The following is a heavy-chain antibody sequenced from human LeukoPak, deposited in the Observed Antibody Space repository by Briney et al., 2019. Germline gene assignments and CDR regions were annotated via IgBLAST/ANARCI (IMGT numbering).Heavy chain of an antibody. D-gene: IGHD3-10*01. CDR1: GESFSGYY. CDR2: INHSGST. J-gene: IGHJ4*02. V-gene: IGHV4-34*01. CDR3: ARGGGLGD. Sequence: SETLSLTCAVYGESFSGYYWSWIRQPPGKGLEWIGEINHSGSTNYNPSLKSRVTISVDTSKNQFSLKLSSVTAADTAVYYCARGGGLGDWGQGTLVTVSS.